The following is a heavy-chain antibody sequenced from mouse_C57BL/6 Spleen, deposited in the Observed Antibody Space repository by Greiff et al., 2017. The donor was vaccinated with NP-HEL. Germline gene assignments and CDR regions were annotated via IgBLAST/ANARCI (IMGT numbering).Heavy chain of an antibody. CDR2: IDPSDSYT. V-gene: IGHV1-69*01. D-gene: IGHD1-1*01. CDR3: ARRVITTVVARYWYFDV. Sequence: QVQLQQPGAELVMPGASVKLSCKASGYTFTSYWMHWVKQRPGQGLEWIGEIDPSDSYTNYNQKFKGKSTLTVDKSSSTAYMQLSSLTSEDSAVYYCARRVITTVVARYWYFDVWGTGTTVTVSS. CDR1: GYTFTSYW. J-gene: IGHJ1*03.